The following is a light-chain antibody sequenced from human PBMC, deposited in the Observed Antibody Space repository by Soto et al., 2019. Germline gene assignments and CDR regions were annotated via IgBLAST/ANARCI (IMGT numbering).Light chain of an antibody. Sequence: DRVTITCRASQSISRYLNWYQQKPGKAPNLLIYVASSLQSEVPSRFSGSGSGTDFTLTITSLQPEDFATYYCQQSYGTPITVGQGTRLEI. CDR1: QSISRY. V-gene: IGKV1-39*01. J-gene: IGKJ5*01. CDR3: QQSYGTPIT. CDR2: VAS.